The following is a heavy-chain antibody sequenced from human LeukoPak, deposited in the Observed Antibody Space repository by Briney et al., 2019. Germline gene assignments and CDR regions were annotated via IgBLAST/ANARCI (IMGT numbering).Heavy chain of an antibody. CDR3: TRQTERNAYNRY. V-gene: IGHV3-7*05. D-gene: IGHD5-24*01. Sequence: GGSLRLSCADSGFTFSSFWMSWVRQAPGKGLELVANINQDGSVKNYVDSVKGRFTISRDNAKNSLSLQMDSLRADDTAVYYCTRQTERNAYNRYWGQGTLVTVSS. CDR2: INQDGSVK. J-gene: IGHJ4*02. CDR1: GFTFSSFW.